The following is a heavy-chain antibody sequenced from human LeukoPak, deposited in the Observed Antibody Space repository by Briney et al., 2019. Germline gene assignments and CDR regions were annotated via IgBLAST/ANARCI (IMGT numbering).Heavy chain of an antibody. CDR3: ARSLYYYDSSGYPFDY. CDR1: GYSISSGYY. V-gene: IGHV4-38-2*02. D-gene: IGHD3-22*01. CDR2: IYHSGST. J-gene: IGHJ4*02. Sequence: PSETLSLTCTVSGYSISSGYYWGWIRQPPGKGLEWIGSIYHSGSTYYNPSLKSRVTISVDTSKNLFSLKLSSVTAADTAVYYCARSLYYYDSSGYPFDYWGQGTLVTVSS.